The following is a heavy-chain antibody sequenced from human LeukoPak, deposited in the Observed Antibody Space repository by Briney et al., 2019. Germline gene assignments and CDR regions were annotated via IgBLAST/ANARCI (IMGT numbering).Heavy chain of an antibody. CDR3: ARSGYSYGYVVDY. V-gene: IGHV4-30-4*01. CDR2: IYYSGST. J-gene: IGHJ4*02. Sequence: PSETLPRTCTVSCGSISRGDYYCSWIRQPPGKGRQWIGYIYYSGSTYYNPSLKSRVTISVDTSKNQFSLKLSSVTAADTAVYYCARSGYSYGYVVDYWGQGTLVTVSS. CDR1: CGSISRGDYY. D-gene: IGHD5-18*01.